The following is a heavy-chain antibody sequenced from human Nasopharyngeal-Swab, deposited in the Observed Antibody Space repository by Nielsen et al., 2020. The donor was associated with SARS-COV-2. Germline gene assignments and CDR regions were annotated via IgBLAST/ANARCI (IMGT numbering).Heavy chain of an antibody. CDR1: GGTFSSYA. V-gene: IGHV1-69*06. D-gene: IGHD3-16*02. CDR2: IIPIFGTA. J-gene: IGHJ4*02. CDR3: ARNPVDYDYVWGSYRYRTFDH. Sequence: SVKVSCKASGGTFSSYAISWVRQAPGQGLEWMGGIIPIFGTANYAQKFQGRVTITADKSTSTAYMELNSLRSEDTAVYYCARNPVDYDYVWGSYRYRTFDHWGQGTLVTVSS.